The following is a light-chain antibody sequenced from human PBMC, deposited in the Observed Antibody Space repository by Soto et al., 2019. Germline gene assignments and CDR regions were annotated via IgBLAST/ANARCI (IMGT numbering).Light chain of an antibody. V-gene: IGKV4-1*01. CDR3: QQYYSTPYT. CDR1: QSVLYSSNNKNY. Sequence: DIVMTQSPDSLAVSLGERATINCKSSQSVLYSSNNKNYLAWYQQKPGQPPKLLIYWASTRESGVPDRFSGSGSGTDFTRTISSLQAADVAVYYCQQYYSTPYTFGQGTKLEIK. J-gene: IGKJ2*01. CDR2: WAS.